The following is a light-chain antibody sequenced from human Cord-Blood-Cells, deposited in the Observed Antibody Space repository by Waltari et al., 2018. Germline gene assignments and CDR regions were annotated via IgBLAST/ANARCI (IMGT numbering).Light chain of an antibody. CDR1: QSVSSY. J-gene: IGKJ2*01. CDR2: DAS. V-gene: IGKV3-11*01. CDR3: QQRSNWPPYT. Sequence: EIVLTQSSATLSLSPGERPTLSCRASQSVSSYLAWYQQKPGQAPRLLIYDASNRATGIPARFSGSGSGTDFTLTISSLEPEDFAVYYCQQRSNWPPYTFGQGTKLEIK.